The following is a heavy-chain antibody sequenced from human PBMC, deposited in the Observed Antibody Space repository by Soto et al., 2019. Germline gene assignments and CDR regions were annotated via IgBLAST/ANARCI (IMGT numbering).Heavy chain of an antibody. D-gene: IGHD3-22*01. CDR2: IYHSGST. Sequence: PSETLSLTCAVSGGSISSSNWWSWVRQPPGKGLEWIGEIYHSGSTNYNPSPKSRVTISVDKSKNQFSLKLSSVTAADTAVYYCARRVVMYYYGMDVWGQGTTVTVSS. V-gene: IGHV4-4*02. CDR1: GGSISSSNW. J-gene: IGHJ6*02. CDR3: ARRVVMYYYGMDV.